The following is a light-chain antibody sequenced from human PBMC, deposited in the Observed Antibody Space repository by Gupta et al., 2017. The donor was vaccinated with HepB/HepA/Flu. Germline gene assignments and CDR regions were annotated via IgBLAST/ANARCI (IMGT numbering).Light chain of an antibody. V-gene: IGLV2-14*03. Sequence: QPALTQPASVSGSLGQSLTIPFAGTSSYFGDFNYVYWYQQRPGKAPKLLIFDVSSRHSGITDRFSGSKSGNTASLTISGLQAEDEAIYYCSSWTNTTHFVVFGGGTNLTVL. CDR3: SSWTNTTHFVV. J-gene: IGLJ2*01. CDR1: SSYFGDFNY. CDR2: DVS.